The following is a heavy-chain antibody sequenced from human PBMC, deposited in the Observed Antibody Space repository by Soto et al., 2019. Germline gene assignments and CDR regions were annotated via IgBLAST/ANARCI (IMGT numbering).Heavy chain of an antibody. D-gene: IGHD3-22*01. CDR1: GFTFRRYS. J-gene: IGHJ4*02. CDR3: AKGWKYYDSCGYFDY. CDR2: SSGSGEST. Sequence: EVLLLQSGGGLGPPGGSLRLSCVASGFTFRRYSMSWVRQAPGKGLAWVSGSSGSGESTFYADSVKGRFTISRDKSMNTLYLQMNSLRAEDTAVYYCAKGWKYYDSCGYFDYWGQGTLVTVSS. V-gene: IGHV3-23*01.